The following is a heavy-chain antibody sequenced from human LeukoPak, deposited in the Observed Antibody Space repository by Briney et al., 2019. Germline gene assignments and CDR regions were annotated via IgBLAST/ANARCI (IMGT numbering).Heavy chain of an antibody. CDR2: ISAYNGNT. J-gene: IGHJ5*02. CDR3: ARSVVPAAIWWFDP. Sequence: ASVKVSCTASGYTFTSYGISWVRQAPGQGLEWMGWISAYNGNTNYAQKLQGRVTMTTDTSTSTAYMELRSLRSDDTAVYYCARSVVPAAIWWFDPWGQGTLVTVSS. V-gene: IGHV1-18*01. D-gene: IGHD2-2*01. CDR1: GYTFTSYG.